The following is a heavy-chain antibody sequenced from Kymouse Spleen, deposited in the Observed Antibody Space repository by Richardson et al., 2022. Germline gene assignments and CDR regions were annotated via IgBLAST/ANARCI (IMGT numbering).Heavy chain of an antibody. CDR1: GGSISSSSYY. CDR2: IYYSGST. V-gene: IGHV4-39*01. D-gene: IGHD1-26*01. Sequence: QLQLQESGPGLVKPSETLSLTCTVSGGSISSSSYYWGWIRQPPGKGLEWIGSIYYSGSTYYNPSLKSRVTISVDTSKNQFSLKLSSVTAADTAVYYCARRGVGVLYYYYGMDVWGQGTTVTVSS. CDR3: ARRGVGVLYYYYGMDV. J-gene: IGHJ6*02.